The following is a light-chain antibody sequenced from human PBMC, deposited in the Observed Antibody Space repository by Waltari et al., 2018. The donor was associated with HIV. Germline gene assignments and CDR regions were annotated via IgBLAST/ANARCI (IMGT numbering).Light chain of an antibody. CDR3: GTWDSSLV. V-gene: IGLV1-51*02. J-gene: IGLJ2*01. CDR2: ENN. Sequence: QSVLTQPPSVSAAPGQQVTISCSGSSSNIGNNYVSWYQQLPGTAPKLLIYENNKRPSGIPDRFSGSKSGTSATLGITGLQTGDEADYYCGTWDSSLVFGGGTKLTVL. CDR1: SSNIGNNY.